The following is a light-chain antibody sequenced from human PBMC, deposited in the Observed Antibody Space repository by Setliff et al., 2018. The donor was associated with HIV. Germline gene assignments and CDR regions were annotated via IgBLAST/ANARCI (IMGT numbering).Light chain of an antibody. Sequence: QSVLTQPASVSGSPGQSITISCTGTSSDVGGYNYVSWYQQHPGKAPKLMIYDVTNRPSGVSNRFSGSNSGNTASLTISGLQAEDEADYYYSSYTSNNSGVFGTGTKVTVL. CDR2: DVT. CDR3: SSYTSNNSGV. V-gene: IGLV2-14*03. CDR1: SSDVGGYNY. J-gene: IGLJ1*01.